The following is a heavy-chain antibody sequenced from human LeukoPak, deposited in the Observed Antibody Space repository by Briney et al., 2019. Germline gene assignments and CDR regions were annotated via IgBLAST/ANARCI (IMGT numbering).Heavy chain of an antibody. CDR3: AKRGVVIRVILVGFHKEAYYFDS. CDR2: ISGSGGKP. D-gene: IGHD3-22*01. Sequence: PGGSLRLSCAVSGVTLSNYGMSWVRQAPGKGLEWVAGISGSGGKPNYAGSVKGRFTISRDNPKNTLYLQMNSLRAEDTAVYFCAKRGVVIRVILVGFHKEAYYFDSWGQGALVTVSS. V-gene: IGHV3-23*01. CDR1: GVTLSNYG. J-gene: IGHJ4*02.